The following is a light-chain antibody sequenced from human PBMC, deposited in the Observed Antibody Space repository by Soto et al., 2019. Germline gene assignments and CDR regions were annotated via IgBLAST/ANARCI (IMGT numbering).Light chain of an antibody. Sequence: EIVLTQSPATLSLSPGERATLSCRASQSVSSYLAWYQQKPGQAPRLLIYDASNRATGIPARFSGSGSGTDFTLTISSLEPEDFATYYCQQYKSYPITFGQGTRLEIK. CDR2: DAS. V-gene: IGKV3-11*01. J-gene: IGKJ5*01. CDR1: QSVSSY. CDR3: QQYKSYPIT.